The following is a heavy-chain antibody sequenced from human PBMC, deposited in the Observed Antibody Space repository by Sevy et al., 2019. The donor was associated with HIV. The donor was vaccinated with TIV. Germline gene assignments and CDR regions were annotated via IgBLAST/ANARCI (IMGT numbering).Heavy chain of an antibody. CDR2: IYSGGRK. J-gene: IGHJ3*02. V-gene: IGHV3-53*01. D-gene: IGHD6-13*01. Sequence: GGSLRLSCVASGFNVSNNYMSWVRQAPGKGLEWVSVIYSGGRKHYADSMKGRFTISRDKSKNTLYLQMNSLRVEDTAVYYCAREEGYGDAFDIWGQGTLVTVSS. CDR1: GFNVSNNY. CDR3: AREEGYGDAFDI.